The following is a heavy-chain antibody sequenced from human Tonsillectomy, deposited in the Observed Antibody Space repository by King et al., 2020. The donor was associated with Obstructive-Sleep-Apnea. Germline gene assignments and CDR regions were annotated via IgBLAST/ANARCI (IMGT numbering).Heavy chain of an antibody. D-gene: IGHD3-10*01. CDR1: GYSSTTYW. V-gene: IGHV5-51*01. Sequence: QLVQSGAEVKEPGESLKISCQGSGYSSTTYWIGWVRQMPGKGLEWMGIIYPGDSHTRYSPSFLGHVTISADESISTAYLHWSSLKASDTAMYYCAASHYYYGAGTYFDYWGQGTLVTVSS. J-gene: IGHJ4*02. CDR2: IYPGDSHT. CDR3: AASHYYYGAGTYFDY.